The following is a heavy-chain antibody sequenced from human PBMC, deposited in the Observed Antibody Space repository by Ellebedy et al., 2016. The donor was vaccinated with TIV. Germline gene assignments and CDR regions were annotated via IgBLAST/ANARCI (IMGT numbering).Heavy chain of an antibody. CDR1: GFTVSSNY. Sequence: GESLKISCAASGFTVSSNYMSWVRQAPGKGLEWVSVIYSGGSTYYADSVKGRFTISRDNSKNTLYLQMNSLRAEDTAVYYCARGDYAGYWGQGTLVTVSS. J-gene: IGHJ4*02. CDR3: ARGDYAGY. V-gene: IGHV3-53*01. CDR2: IYSGGST.